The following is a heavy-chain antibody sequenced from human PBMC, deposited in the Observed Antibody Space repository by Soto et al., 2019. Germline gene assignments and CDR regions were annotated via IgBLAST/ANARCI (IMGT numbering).Heavy chain of an antibody. D-gene: IGHD2-21*02. J-gene: IGHJ3*02. V-gene: IGHV4-4*02. CDR1: GGSVSSSNW. Sequence: QVQLPESRPGLVKPSGTLSLTCAVSGGSVSSSNWWSWVRQSPGKGLEWMGAICHSGRAPYNPSHTSRATISLDKSKNQFSLRLTSVAAADTAVYYCAIVPGVVVSAVDAFDILGAGARSIVSA. CDR3: AIVPGVVVSAVDAFDI. CDR2: ICHSGRA.